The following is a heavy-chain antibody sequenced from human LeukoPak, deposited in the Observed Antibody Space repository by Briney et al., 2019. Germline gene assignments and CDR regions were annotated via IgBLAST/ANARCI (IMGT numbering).Heavy chain of an antibody. CDR3: ARDKDGYFDY. CDR1: GGSISSGGYY. Sequence: TSETLSLTCTVSGGSISSGGYYWSWIRQHPGKGLEWIGYIYYSGSTYYNPSLKSRVTISVDTSKNQFSLKLSSVTAADTAVYYCARDKDGYFDYWGQGTLVTVSS. CDR2: IYYSGST. J-gene: IGHJ4*02. V-gene: IGHV4-30-4*08.